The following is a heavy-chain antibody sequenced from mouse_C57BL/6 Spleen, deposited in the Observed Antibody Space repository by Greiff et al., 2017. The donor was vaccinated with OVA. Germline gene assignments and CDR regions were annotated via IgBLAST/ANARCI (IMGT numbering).Heavy chain of an antibody. CDR1: GFSLPSSA. CDR3: ASDYGSSSWFAY. D-gene: IGHD1-1*01. V-gene: IGHV2-9-1*01. Sequence: VMLVESGPGLVAPSQSLSITCTFSGFSLPSSAISWVRQPPGKGLAWLGVIWTGGGTNYNSALKSRLSISKDNSKSQVFLKMNSLQTDDTARYYCASDYGSSSWFAYWGQGTLVTVSA. J-gene: IGHJ3*01. CDR2: IWTGGGT.